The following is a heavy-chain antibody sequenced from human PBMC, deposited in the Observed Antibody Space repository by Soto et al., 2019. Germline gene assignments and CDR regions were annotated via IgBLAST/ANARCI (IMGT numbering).Heavy chain of an antibody. CDR2: IRSKAYGGTT. CDR1: GFTFGDYA. V-gene: IGHV3-49*03. Sequence: GGSLRLSCTASGFTFGDYAMSWFRQAPGKGLEWEGFIRSKAYGGTTEYAASVKGRFTISRDDSKRIAYLQMNSLKTEDTAVYYCTRDASPPPTDYWGQGTLVTVSS. D-gene: IGHD6-6*01. CDR3: TRDASPPPTDY. J-gene: IGHJ4*02.